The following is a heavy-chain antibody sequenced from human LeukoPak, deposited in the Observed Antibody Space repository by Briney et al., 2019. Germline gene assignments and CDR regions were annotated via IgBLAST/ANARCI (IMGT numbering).Heavy chain of an antibody. D-gene: IGHD3-10*01. Sequence: SETLSLTCTVSGFSISSSSHYWGWIRQPPGKGLEWIGSIYYSGSTYYNPTLKSRVTISADTSKNQFSLRLNSVTAADTAVYYCAREDGSGTFYRDYWGQGTLATVSS. V-gene: IGHV4-39*07. J-gene: IGHJ4*02. CDR1: GFSISSSSHY. CDR3: AREDGSGTFYRDY. CDR2: IYYSGST.